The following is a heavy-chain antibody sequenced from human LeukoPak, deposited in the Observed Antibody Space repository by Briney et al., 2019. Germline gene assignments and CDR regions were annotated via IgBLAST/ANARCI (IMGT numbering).Heavy chain of an antibody. CDR3: AREVMDIGAPFDF. CDR1: GFTVSNNY. CDR2: IYSGGST. J-gene: IGHJ4*02. Sequence: GGSLRLSCAASGFTVSNNYMNWVRQAPGKGLEWVAVIYSGGSTYYADSVKGRFTISRDNFKNTLYLQMNSLSAEDTAVYYCAREVMDIGAPFDFWGQGTLVTVSS. V-gene: IGHV3-66*01. D-gene: IGHD2-8*01.